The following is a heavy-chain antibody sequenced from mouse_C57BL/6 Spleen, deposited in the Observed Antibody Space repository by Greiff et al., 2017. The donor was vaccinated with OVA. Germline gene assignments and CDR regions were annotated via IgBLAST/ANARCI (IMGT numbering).Heavy chain of an antibody. J-gene: IGHJ2*01. CDR1: GYTFTSYW. CDR3: ARRGSSGFYY. CDR2: IYPSDSET. V-gene: IGHV1-61*01. Sequence: QVQLQQPGAELVRPGSSVKLSCKASGYTFTSYWMDWVKQRPGQGLEWIGNIYPSDSETHYNQKFKDKATLTVDKSSSTAYMQLSSLTSEDSAVYYCARRGSSGFYYWGQGTTLTVSS. D-gene: IGHD1-3*01.